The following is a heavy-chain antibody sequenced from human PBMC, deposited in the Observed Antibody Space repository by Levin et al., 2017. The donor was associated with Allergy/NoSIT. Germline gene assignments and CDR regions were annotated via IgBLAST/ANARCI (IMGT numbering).Heavy chain of an antibody. CDR2: IYYSGST. CDR3: ARDFGGGYGDY. Sequence: GSLRLSCTVSGGSISRYYWSWIRQPPGKGLEWIGYIYYSGSTNYNPSLKSRVTISVDTSKNQFSLKLSSVTAADTAVYYCARDFGGGYGDYWGQGTLVTVSS. D-gene: IGHD2-15*01. J-gene: IGHJ4*02. CDR1: GGSISRYY. V-gene: IGHV4-59*01.